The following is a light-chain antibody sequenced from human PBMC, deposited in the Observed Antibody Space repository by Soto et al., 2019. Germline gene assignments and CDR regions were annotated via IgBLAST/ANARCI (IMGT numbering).Light chain of an antibody. V-gene: IGLV1-47*01. CDR3: EAWDDSLSGYV. CDR2: RNN. CDR1: SSNIGSNY. Sequence: QSVLTQPPSASGTPGQRVTISCSGSSSNIGSNYVYWYQQLPGTAPKLLIYRNNQRPSGVPDRFSGSKSGTSASLAISGLRSEDEADYYCEAWDDSLSGYVFGTVTKVTV. J-gene: IGLJ1*01.